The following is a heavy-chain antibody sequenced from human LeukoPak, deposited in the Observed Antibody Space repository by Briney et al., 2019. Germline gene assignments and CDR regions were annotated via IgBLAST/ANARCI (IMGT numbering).Heavy chain of an antibody. CDR2: INHSGST. J-gene: IGHJ5*02. CDR1: GGSFSGYY. V-gene: IGHV4-34*01. Sequence: SETLSLTCAVYGGSFSGYYWSWIRQPPGKGLEWIGEINHSGSTNYNPSLKSRVTISVDTSKNQFSLKLSSVTAADTAVYYCARSKRQTYYYGSGSRTYNWFDPWGQGTLVTVSS. D-gene: IGHD3-10*01. CDR3: ARSKRQTYYYGSGSRTYNWFDP.